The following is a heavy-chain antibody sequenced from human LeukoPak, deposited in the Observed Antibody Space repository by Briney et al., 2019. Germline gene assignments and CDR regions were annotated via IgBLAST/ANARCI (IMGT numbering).Heavy chain of an antibody. Sequence: SGGSLRLSCAASGFTFCDYYITWIRQAPGKGLEWVSYISGSGGTLDYADSVKGRFTISRDNAKNSPYLQMNSLRAEDTAVYYCARSDRGSTWRDALDMWGQGTMVTVSS. J-gene: IGHJ3*02. CDR1: GFTFCDYY. V-gene: IGHV3-11*01. CDR3: ARSDRGSTWRDALDM. D-gene: IGHD3-3*01. CDR2: ISGSGGTL.